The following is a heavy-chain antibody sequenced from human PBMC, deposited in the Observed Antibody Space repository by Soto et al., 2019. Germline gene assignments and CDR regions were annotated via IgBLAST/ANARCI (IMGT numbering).Heavy chain of an antibody. CDR3: ARDTYSSSSQVVYFDY. CDR1: GGSISSGSYY. V-gene: IGHV4-39*01. Sequence: SETLSLTCTVSGGSISSGSYYWGWIRQPPGKGLGWIGGIYYSGSTYYNPTLKSRVTISVDTSKNQFSLKLSSVTAADTAVYYCARDTYSSSSQVVYFDYWGQGTLVTVSS. D-gene: IGHD6-6*01. J-gene: IGHJ4*02. CDR2: IYYSGST.